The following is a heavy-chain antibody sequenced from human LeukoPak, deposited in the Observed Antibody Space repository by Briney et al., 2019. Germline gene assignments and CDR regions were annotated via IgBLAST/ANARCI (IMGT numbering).Heavy chain of an antibody. Sequence: ASVKVSCKVSGYTLTELSMHWVRQAPGKGLEWMGGFDPEDGETIYAQKFQGRVTMTEDTSTDTAYMELSSLRSEDTAVCYCATPWGLGELSLLNYWGQGTLVTVSS. CDR3: ATPWGLGELSLLNY. V-gene: IGHV1-24*01. CDR1: GYTLTELS. J-gene: IGHJ4*02. D-gene: IGHD3-16*02. CDR2: FDPEDGET.